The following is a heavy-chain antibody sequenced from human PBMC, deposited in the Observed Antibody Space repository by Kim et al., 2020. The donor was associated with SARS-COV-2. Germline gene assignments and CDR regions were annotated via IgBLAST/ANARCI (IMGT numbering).Heavy chain of an antibody. J-gene: IGHJ4*02. CDR3: ARENRILMVYTSFDY. Sequence: PSLKSRVTISVDTSKTQFSLKLSSVTAADTAVYYCARENRILMVYTSFDYWGQGTLVTVSS. V-gene: IGHV4-31*02. D-gene: IGHD2-8*01.